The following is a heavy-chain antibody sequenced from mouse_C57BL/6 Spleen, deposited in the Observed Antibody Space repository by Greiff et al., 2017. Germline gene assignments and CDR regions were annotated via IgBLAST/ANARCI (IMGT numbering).Heavy chain of an antibody. CDR1: GYAFSSSW. CDR3: ARPYYDYDEDYAMDY. Sequence: QVQLQQSGPELVKPGASVKISCKASGYAFSSSWMNWVKQRPGKGLEWIGRIYPGDGDTNYNGKFKGKATLTADKSSSTAYMQLSSLTSEDSAVYFCARPYYDYDEDYAMDYWGQGTSVTVSS. D-gene: IGHD2-4*01. J-gene: IGHJ4*01. CDR2: IYPGDGDT. V-gene: IGHV1-82*01.